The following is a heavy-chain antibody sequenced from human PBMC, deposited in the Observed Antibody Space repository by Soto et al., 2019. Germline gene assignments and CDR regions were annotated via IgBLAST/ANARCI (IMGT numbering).Heavy chain of an antibody. CDR1: GITFSNYW. CDR3: ATGGYRYGGGY. Sequence: EVQLVESGGGSVQPGGSLRLSCVGSGITFSNYWMHWVRQVPGKGPVWVSRVSPDGSSSSYADFVKGRFIVSRDNAKNVAYLQVNSLRADDTAVYYCATGGYRYGGGYWGQGTLVTVSS. V-gene: IGHV3-74*01. J-gene: IGHJ4*02. D-gene: IGHD5-18*01. CDR2: VSPDGSSS.